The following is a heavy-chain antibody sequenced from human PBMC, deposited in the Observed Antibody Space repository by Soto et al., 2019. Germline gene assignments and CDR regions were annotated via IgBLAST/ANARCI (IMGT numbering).Heavy chain of an antibody. CDR3: ARDRGVAPPVAGNTHYYYYMDV. Sequence: QDQLVQSGVEVKKPGASVKVSCRASAYSFTNYGITWVRQAPGQGFEWMGWISAYNGNTNYAQKFQGRVTMNTDASTSTAYLELGSLRADETAVYYCARDRGVAPPVAGNTHYYYYMDVWGKGTTVTVSS. D-gene: IGHD6-19*01. CDR1: AYSFTNYG. J-gene: IGHJ6*03. V-gene: IGHV1-18*01. CDR2: ISAYNGNT.